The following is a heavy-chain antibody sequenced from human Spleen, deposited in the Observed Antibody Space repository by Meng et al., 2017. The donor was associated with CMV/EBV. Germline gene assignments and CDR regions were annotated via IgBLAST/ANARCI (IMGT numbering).Heavy chain of an antibody. D-gene: IGHD1-26*01. CDR3: AKDGGHSGRHADY. Sequence: GESLKISCAASGFTFSYYSMNWVRQAPGKGLEWVAFIRYDGSAEYYADSVKGRFAISRDKSKITVYLQMNSLRAEDTAVYYCAKDGGHSGRHADYWGQGMLVTVSS. V-gene: IGHV3-30*02. CDR1: GFTFSYYS. J-gene: IGHJ4*02. CDR2: IRYDGSAE.